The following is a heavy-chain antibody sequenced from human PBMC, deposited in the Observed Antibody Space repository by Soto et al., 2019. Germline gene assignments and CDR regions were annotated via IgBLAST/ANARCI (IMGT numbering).Heavy chain of an antibody. Sequence: SVKVSCKASGGTFSSYAISWVRQAPGQGLEWMGGIIPIFGTANYAQKFQGRVTITADKSTSTAYMELSSLRSEDTAVYYCAREGFRFRNYGHYYYYYGMDVWGQGTTVTVS. CDR3: AREGFRFRNYGHYYYYYGMDV. D-gene: IGHD1-7*01. J-gene: IGHJ6*02. CDR1: GGTFSSYA. V-gene: IGHV1-69*06. CDR2: IIPIFGTA.